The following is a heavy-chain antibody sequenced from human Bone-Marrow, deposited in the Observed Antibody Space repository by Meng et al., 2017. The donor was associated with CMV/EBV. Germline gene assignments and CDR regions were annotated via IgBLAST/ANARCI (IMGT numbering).Heavy chain of an antibody. J-gene: IGHJ6*02. CDR3: ARTIIVVVPAAMQQTYYYFGMDV. Sequence: ASVKVSCKASGYTFTSYGISWVRQAPGQGLEWMGWISAYNGNTHYAQKLQGRVTMTTDTSTSTAYMELRSLRSDDTAVYYCARTIIVVVPAAMQQTYYYFGMDVWGQGTTVTVSS. CDR1: GYTFTSYG. V-gene: IGHV1-18*01. D-gene: IGHD2-2*01. CDR2: ISAYNGNT.